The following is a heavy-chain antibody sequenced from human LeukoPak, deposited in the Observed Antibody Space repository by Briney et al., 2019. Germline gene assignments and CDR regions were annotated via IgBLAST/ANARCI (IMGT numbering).Heavy chain of an antibody. CDR3: AKSRNYGSGSYLDY. CDR2: ISYAESNK. V-gene: IGHV3-30-3*02. Sequence: GGSLRLSCAASGFTFSSYAMHWVRQAPGKGLEWVAVISYAESNKYYANSVKGRFTISRDNRKNSLYLQMNSLRTEDTSLYYCAKSRNYGSGSYLDYWGPGTLVTVSS. CDR1: GFTFSSYA. J-gene: IGHJ4*02. D-gene: IGHD3-10*01.